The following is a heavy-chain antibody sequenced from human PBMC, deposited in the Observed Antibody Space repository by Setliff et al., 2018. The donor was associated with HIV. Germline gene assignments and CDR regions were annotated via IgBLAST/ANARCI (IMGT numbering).Heavy chain of an antibody. CDR3: ARGRGARFLSIKIFDY. CDR2: ISYSGST. V-gene: IGHV4-39*01. CDR1: GDSISSSSYY. D-gene: IGHD3-10*01. Sequence: PSETLSLTCTVSGDSISSSSYYWGWIRTPPGKGLEWIGSISYSGSTYYNPSLKSRVTISVDTYKNQFSLKLSSVTAADTAVYYCARGRGARFLSIKIFDYWAQGTLVTVSS. J-gene: IGHJ4*02.